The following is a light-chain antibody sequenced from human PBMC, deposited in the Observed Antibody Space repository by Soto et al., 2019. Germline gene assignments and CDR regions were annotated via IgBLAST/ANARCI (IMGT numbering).Light chain of an antibody. CDR3: QQYSSSPLT. J-gene: IGKJ4*01. V-gene: IGKV1-9*01. Sequence: DIQMTQSPSSLSASVGDRVTITGRASQGISSYLGWYQQKPGKAPNLLIYAASTLQSGVTSRFSGGGSGTDFTLTISSLQPEDFAVYYCQQYSSSPLTVGGVTKVEIK. CDR1: QGISSY. CDR2: AAS.